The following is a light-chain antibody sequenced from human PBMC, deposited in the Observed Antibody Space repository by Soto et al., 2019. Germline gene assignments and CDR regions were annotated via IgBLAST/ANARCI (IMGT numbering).Light chain of an antibody. CDR1: RTNIGRNT. Sequence: QSVLSQPPSASGTPGQRVTISCSGSRTNIGRNTVSWYQQLPGTAPKLLIHSNNYRPSGVPDRCSGSKSGTSASLAISGLQPEDEADYYCAVWDDSLTSLWVFGGGTKVTVL. CDR2: SNN. J-gene: IGLJ3*02. CDR3: AVWDDSLTSLWV. V-gene: IGLV1-44*01.